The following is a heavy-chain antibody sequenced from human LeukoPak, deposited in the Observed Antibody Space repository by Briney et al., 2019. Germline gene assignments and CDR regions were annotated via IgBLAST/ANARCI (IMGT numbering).Heavy chain of an antibody. CDR3: AGRRDGYDSDDY. Sequence: GGSLRLSCAASGFTFSSYAMSWVRQAPGKGLEWVSAISGSGGSTYYADSVKGRFTISRDNAKNSLYLQMNSLRAEDTAVYYCAGRRDGYDSDDYWGQGTLVTVSS. D-gene: IGHD5-24*01. V-gene: IGHV3-23*01. J-gene: IGHJ4*02. CDR2: ISGSGGST. CDR1: GFTFSSYA.